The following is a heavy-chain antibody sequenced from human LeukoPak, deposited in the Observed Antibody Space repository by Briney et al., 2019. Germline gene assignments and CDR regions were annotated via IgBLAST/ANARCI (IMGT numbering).Heavy chain of an antibody. V-gene: IGHV3-30-3*01. J-gene: IGHJ4*02. CDR1: GFTFSSYA. D-gene: IGHD3-22*01. Sequence: GGSLRLSCAASGFTFSSYAMSWVRQAPGKGLEWVAVISYDGSNKYYADSVKGRFTISRDNSKNTLYLQMNSLRAEDTAVYYCARGSLSLDSTEDYFDYWGQGTLVTVSS. CDR3: ARGSLSLDSTEDYFDY. CDR2: ISYDGSNK.